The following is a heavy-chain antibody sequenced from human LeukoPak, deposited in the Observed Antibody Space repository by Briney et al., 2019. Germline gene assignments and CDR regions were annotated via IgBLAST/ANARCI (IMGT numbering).Heavy chain of an antibody. CDR2: ISYDGSNE. Sequence: GGSLRLSCAASGFTFSTYGMHWVRQAPGKGLEWVAVISYDGSNEYYADSVKGRFTISRDNSKNTLYLQMSSLRAEDTAVYYCAEEFNRGLPDYWGQGALVTVPS. J-gene: IGHJ4*02. CDR3: AEEFNRGLPDY. CDR1: GFTFSTYG. D-gene: IGHD2-21*01. V-gene: IGHV3-30*18.